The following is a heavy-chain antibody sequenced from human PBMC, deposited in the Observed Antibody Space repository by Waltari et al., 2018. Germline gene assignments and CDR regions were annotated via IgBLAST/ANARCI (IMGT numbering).Heavy chain of an antibody. CDR2: TT. Sequence: TTNDNPALKSRVTISVDTSKNQFSLKLSSVTAADTAVYYCARGGCSSTSCYRYYYYGMDVWGQGTTVTVSS. D-gene: IGHD2-2*01. CDR3: ARGGCSSTSCYRYYYYGMDV. V-gene: IGHV4-59*09. J-gene: IGHJ6*02.